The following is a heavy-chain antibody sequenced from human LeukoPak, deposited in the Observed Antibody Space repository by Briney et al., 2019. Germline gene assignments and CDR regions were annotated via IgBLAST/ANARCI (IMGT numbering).Heavy chain of an antibody. V-gene: IGHV4-39*07. J-gene: IGHJ4*02. CDR3: ARDTEQWLVPNYFDY. CDR1: GGSISSSSYY. CDR2: IYYSGST. Sequence: KLRETLSLTCTASGGSISSSSYYWGWIRQPPGKGLEWIGSIYYSGSTYYNPSLKSRVTISVDTSKNQFSLKLSSVTAADTAVYYCARDTEQWLVPNYFDYWGQGTLVTVSS. D-gene: IGHD6-19*01.